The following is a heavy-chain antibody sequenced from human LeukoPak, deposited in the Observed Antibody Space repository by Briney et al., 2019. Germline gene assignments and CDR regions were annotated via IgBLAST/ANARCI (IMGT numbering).Heavy chain of an antibody. CDR1: GGSISSYY. Sequence: SETLSLTCTVSGGSISSYYWSWIRQPPGKGLEWIGYIYYSGSTNYNPSLKSRVTISVDTSKNLFSLKLSSVTAADTAVYYCARSTIFGVVIIPFDYWGQGTLVAVSS. CDR3: ARSTIFGVVIIPFDY. J-gene: IGHJ4*02. V-gene: IGHV4-59*01. D-gene: IGHD3-3*01. CDR2: IYYSGST.